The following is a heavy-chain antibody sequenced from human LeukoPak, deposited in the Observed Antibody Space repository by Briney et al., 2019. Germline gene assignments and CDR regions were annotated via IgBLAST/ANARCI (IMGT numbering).Heavy chain of an antibody. CDR1: GYTFTSYA. V-gene: IGHV1-2*02. CDR2: INPNSGGT. Sequence: GASVKVSCKASGYTFTSYAMNWVRQAPGQGLEWMGWINPNSGGTNYAQKSQGRVTMTRDTSISTAYMELSRLRSDDTAVYYCARDGGITMVRNWFDPWGQGTLVTVSS. D-gene: IGHD3-10*01. J-gene: IGHJ5*02. CDR3: ARDGGITMVRNWFDP.